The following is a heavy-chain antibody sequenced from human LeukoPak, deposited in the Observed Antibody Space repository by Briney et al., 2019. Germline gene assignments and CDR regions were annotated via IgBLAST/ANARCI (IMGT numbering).Heavy chain of an antibody. CDR1: GLTVRDYL. CDR3: AKRGVVIRAVIIVGFHKDAYYFDY. CDR2: ISDGGGSR. D-gene: IGHD3-10*01. J-gene: IGHJ4*02. V-gene: IGHV3-23*01. Sequence: GGSHRLSHSPSGLTVRDYLMMWVHQAAGRGVEGVEGISDGGGSRNDAHSVKGRFTISRENPKNTLYLQMNSLRAEDTAVYFCAKRGVVIRAVIIVGFHKDAYYFDYWGQGALVTVSS.